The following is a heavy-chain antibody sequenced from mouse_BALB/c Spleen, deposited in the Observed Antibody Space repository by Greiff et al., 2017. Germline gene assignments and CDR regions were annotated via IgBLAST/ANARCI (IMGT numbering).Heavy chain of an antibody. CDR1: GFTFSSYT. V-gene: IGHV5-12-2*01. Sequence: DVKLVESGGGLVQPGGSLKLSCAASGFTFSSYTMSWVRQTPEKRLEWVAYISNGGGSTYYPDTVKGRFTISRDNAKNTLYLQMSSLKSEDTAMYYCARHRGLGRAMDYWGQGTSVTVSS. J-gene: IGHJ4*01. D-gene: IGHD4-1*01. CDR3: ARHRGLGRAMDY. CDR2: ISNGGGST.